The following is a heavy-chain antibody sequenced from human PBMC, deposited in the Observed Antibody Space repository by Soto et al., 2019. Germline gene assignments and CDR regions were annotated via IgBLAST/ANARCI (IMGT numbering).Heavy chain of an antibody. V-gene: IGHV3-30*18. CDR2: ISYDGSNK. D-gene: IGHD2-15*01. J-gene: IGHJ6*02. CDR1: GFTFSSYG. CDR3: AKGGGRGGVYYYYGMDV. Sequence: QVQLVESGGGVVQPGRSLRLSCAASGFTFSSYGMHWVRQAPGKGLEWVAVISYDGSNKYYADSVKGRFTISRDNSKNTLYLQMNSLRAEDTAVYYCAKGGGRGGVYYYYGMDVWGQGTTVTVSS.